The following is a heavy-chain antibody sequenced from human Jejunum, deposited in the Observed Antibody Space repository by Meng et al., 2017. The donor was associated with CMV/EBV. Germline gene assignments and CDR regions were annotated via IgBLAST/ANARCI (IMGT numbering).Heavy chain of an antibody. CDR2: IDAGLST. V-gene: IGHV3-23*03. D-gene: IGHD3-10*01. Sequence: STCSPYAMSWVRQAQGKGLEWVSDIDAGLSTYYADSVKGRLTITRDTYKNTLYLQMDSLRAADTAVYYCAKRITSARGTKLSSMDVWGQGTTVTVSS. J-gene: IGHJ6*02. CDR3: AKRITSARGTKLSSMDV. CDR1: STCSPYA.